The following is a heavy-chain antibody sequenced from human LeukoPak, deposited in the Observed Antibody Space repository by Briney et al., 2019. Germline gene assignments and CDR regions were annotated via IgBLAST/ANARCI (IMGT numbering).Heavy chain of an antibody. CDR1: GYTFTGYY. CDR3: ARVPLQDEYYYGMDV. D-gene: IGHD4-11*01. V-gene: IGHV1-2*02. Sequence: ASVKVSCKASGYTFTGYYMHWVRRAPGQGLEWMGWINPNSGGTNYAQKFQGRVTMTRDTSISTAYMELSRLRSDDTAVYYCARVPLQDEYYYGMDVWGQGTTVTVSS. CDR2: INPNSGGT. J-gene: IGHJ6*02.